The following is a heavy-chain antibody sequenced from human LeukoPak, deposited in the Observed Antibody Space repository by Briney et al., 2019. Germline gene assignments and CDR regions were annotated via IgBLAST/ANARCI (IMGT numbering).Heavy chain of an antibody. CDR3: ARGDYAAAGDY. CDR2: IYYSGST. J-gene: IGHJ4*02. Sequence: SETLSLTCTVSGDSFSSVTDYWAWIRQPPGKGLEWIGYIYYSGSTYYNPSLKSRVTISVDTSKNQFSLKLSSVTAADTAVYYCARGDYAAAGDYWGQGTLVTVSS. CDR1: GDSFSSVTDY. V-gene: IGHV4-30-4*08. D-gene: IGHD6-13*01.